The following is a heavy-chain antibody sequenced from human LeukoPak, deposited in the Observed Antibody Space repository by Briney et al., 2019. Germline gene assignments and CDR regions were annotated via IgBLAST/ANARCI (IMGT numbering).Heavy chain of an antibody. J-gene: IGHJ4*02. CDR3: ARDLGVRFLEWFLDY. CDR2: INPNSGGT. Sequence: ASVKVSCKASGYTFTGYYMHWVRQAPGQGLEWMGWINPNSGGTNYAQKFQGRVIMTRDTSISTAYMELSRLRSDDTAVYYCARDLGVRFLEWFLDYWGQGTLVTVSS. V-gene: IGHV1-2*02. CDR1: GYTFTGYY. D-gene: IGHD3-3*01.